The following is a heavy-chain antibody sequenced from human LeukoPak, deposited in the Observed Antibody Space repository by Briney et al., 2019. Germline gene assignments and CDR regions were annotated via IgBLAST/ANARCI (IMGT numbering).Heavy chain of an antibody. CDR2: ISSSSSYI. CDR1: GFTFSSYS. J-gene: IGHJ4*02. D-gene: IGHD6-19*01. CDR3: ARDPIAVAGTADY. Sequence: GGSLRLSCAASGFTFSSYSMNWVRQAPGKGLEWVSSISSSSSYIYYADSVKGRFTIPRDNAKNSLYLQMNSLRAEDTAVYYCARDPIAVAGTADYWGQGTLVTVSS. V-gene: IGHV3-21*01.